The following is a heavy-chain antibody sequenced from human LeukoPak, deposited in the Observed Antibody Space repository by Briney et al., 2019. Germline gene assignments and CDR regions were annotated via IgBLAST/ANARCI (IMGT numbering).Heavy chain of an antibody. J-gene: IGHJ3*02. CDR3: ARDAYYDSSGNDAFDI. Sequence: GASVKVSCKASGGTFSSYAISWVRQAPGQGLEWMGRIIPILGIANYAQKFQGRVTITADKSTSTAYMELRSLRSDDTAVYYCARDAYYDSSGNDAFDIWGQGTMVTVSS. CDR2: IIPILGIA. CDR1: GGTFSSYA. D-gene: IGHD3-22*01. V-gene: IGHV1-69*04.